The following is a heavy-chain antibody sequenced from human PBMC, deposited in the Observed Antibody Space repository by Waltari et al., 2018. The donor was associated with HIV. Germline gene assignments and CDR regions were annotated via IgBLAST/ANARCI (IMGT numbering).Heavy chain of an antibody. J-gene: IGHJ5*02. CDR3: VGMATISGWFDP. D-gene: IGHD5-12*01. Sequence: QVQLQESGPGLVKPSETLSLPCTVSGGSLSSYYWSWLRQPPGKGLEWIGYIYYSGSTNYNPSLKSRVTISVDTSKNQFSLKLSSVTAADTAVYYCVGMATISGWFDPWGQGTLVTVSS. CDR1: GGSLSSYY. CDR2: IYYSGST. V-gene: IGHV4-59*08.